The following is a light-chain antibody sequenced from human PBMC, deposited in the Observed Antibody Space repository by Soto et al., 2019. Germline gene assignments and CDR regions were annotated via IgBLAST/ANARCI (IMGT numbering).Light chain of an antibody. Sequence: QSALTQPPSVSGSPGQSITISCTGTSSDIGSYNYVSWYQQCPGKAPRLLIYEVTNRPSGVSNRFSGSKSGNTASLTISGLQAEDDADYYCCSYRSSRTWVFGGGTKVTVL. CDR3: CSYRSSRTWV. CDR2: EVT. CDR1: SSDIGSYNY. J-gene: IGLJ3*02. V-gene: IGLV2-14*01.